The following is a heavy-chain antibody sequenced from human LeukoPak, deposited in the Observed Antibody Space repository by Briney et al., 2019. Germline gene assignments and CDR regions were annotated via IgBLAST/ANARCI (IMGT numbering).Heavy chain of an antibody. Sequence: GGSLRLSCAASGFTFSSYGMHWVRQAPGKGLEWVAVISYDGSNKYYADSVKGRFTISRDNSKNTLYLQMNSLRAEDTAVYYCAKDPSGYSSGWSSFDYWSQGTLVTVSS. CDR2: ISYDGSNK. CDR1: GFTFSSYG. D-gene: IGHD6-19*01. J-gene: IGHJ4*02. V-gene: IGHV3-30*18. CDR3: AKDPSGYSSGWSSFDY.